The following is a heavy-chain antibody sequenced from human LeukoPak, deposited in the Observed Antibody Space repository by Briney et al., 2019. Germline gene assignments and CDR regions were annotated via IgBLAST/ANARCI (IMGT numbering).Heavy chain of an antibody. CDR1: GGTFSSYA. D-gene: IGHD3-22*01. CDR3: AREKGLGHYYDSSGYLDY. CDR2: IIPIFGTA. V-gene: IGHV1-69*13. J-gene: IGHJ4*02. Sequence: ASVKVSCKASGGTFSSYAVSWVRQAPGQGLEWMGGIIPIFGTANYAQKFQGRVTITADESTSTAYMELSSLRSEDTAVYYRAREKGLGHYYDSSGYLDYWGQGTLVTVSS.